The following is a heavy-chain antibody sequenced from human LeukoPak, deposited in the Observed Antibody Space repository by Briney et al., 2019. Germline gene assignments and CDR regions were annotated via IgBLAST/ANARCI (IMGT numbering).Heavy chain of an antibody. D-gene: IGHD3-10*01. J-gene: IGHJ4*02. CDR1: GYTFTSYG. CDR3: ARDGEYGTGSYYRGCFDY. V-gene: IGHV1-18*01. Sequence: ASVKVSCKASGYTFTSYGISWVRQAPGQGLEWMGWISAYNGNTSYAQKFQDRVTMTTDTSTSTAYMELRSLRSDDTAVYYCARDGEYGTGSYYRGCFDYWGQGILVTVSS. CDR2: ISAYNGNT.